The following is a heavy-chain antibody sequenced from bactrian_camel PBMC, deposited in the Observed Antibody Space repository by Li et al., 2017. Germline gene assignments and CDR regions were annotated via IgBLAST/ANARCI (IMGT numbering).Heavy chain of an antibody. Sequence: VQLVESGGGSVQAGGSLRLSCTASGFTFEGSDIAWYRQAPGNECELVSHISDEGTTYYPDSMKGRFTISQDNAKTTAYLQMNSLTPDDTGMYYCALGGTRGVGGTWYPELNYWDKGTQVTVS. J-gene: IGHJ4*01. D-gene: IGHD3*01. CDR3: ALGGTRGVGGTWYPELNY. CDR1: GFTFEGSD. V-gene: IGHV3S63*01. CDR2: HISDEGTT.